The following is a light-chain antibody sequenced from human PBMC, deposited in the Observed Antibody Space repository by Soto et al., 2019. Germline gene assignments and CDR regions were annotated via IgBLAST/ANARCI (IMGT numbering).Light chain of an antibody. Sequence: QSALTQPASVSGSPGQSITISCTGTSSDVGGYNYVSWHQQHPGKAPKLMIYEVSNRPSGVSNRFSDSKSGNTASLTISGLQAEDEADYYCSSYTSSSTGVAFGGGTQLTVL. CDR2: EVS. V-gene: IGLV2-14*01. J-gene: IGLJ7*01. CDR3: SSYTSSSTGVA. CDR1: SSDVGGYNY.